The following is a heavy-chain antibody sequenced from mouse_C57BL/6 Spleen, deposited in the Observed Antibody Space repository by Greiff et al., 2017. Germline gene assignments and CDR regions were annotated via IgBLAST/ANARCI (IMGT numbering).Heavy chain of an antibody. CDR1: GFTFSDYY. D-gene: IGHD2-4*01. Sequence: EVKLMESEGGLVQPGSSMKLSCTASGFTFSDYYMAWVRQVPEKSLEWVANINYDGSSTYYLDSLKSRFIISRDNAKNILYLQMSSLKSEDTATYYCAREGIYYDYDGAMDYWGQGTSVTVSS. CDR2: INYDGSST. V-gene: IGHV5-16*01. CDR3: AREGIYYDYDGAMDY. J-gene: IGHJ4*01.